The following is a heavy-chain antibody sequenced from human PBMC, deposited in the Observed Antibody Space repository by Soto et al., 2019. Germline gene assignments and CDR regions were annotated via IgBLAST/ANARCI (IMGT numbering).Heavy chain of an antibody. CDR1: GYTFTSYD. Sequence: ASVKVSCKASGYTFTSYDINWVRQATGQGFEYLGWMNPNSGNTGYVKKFQGRVTMTRDTSMSAAYMELSSLRSEDTAVYYCARGIGLKRYTSTWPSRGWFDSWGQGTLVTVSS. V-gene: IGHV1-8*01. CDR2: MNPNSGNT. CDR3: ARGIGLKRYTSTWPSRGWFDS. J-gene: IGHJ5*01. D-gene: IGHD1-20*01.